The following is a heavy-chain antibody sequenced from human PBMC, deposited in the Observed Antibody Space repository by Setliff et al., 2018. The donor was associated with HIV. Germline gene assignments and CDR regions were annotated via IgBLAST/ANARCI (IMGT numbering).Heavy chain of an antibody. CDR3: ARAPEAPDAFDI. Sequence: ASVKVSCKASGYTFTSYVINWVRQAPGQGLKWMGWISAYNGKTNYAQKVQGRVTMTTDTSTSTGYMELRSLRSDDTAVYYCARAPEAPDAFDIWGQGTMVTVSS. J-gene: IGHJ3*02. CDR1: GYTFTSYV. V-gene: IGHV1-18*01. CDR2: ISAYNGKT.